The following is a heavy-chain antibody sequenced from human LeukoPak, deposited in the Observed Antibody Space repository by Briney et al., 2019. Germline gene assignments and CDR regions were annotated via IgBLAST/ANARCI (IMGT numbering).Heavy chain of an antibody. J-gene: IGHJ4*02. CDR1: GYPFGIYV. CDR2: INPANGNT. V-gene: IGHV1-3*01. CDR3: ARDGYDADGYLDY. D-gene: IGHD5-18*01. Sequence: ASVKVSCKASGYPFGIYVIHWLRQAPGQNLEWIGWINPANGNTKYSRNFQGRVTITRDTSASVVYMELSSLTYEDTAVYFCARDGYDADGYLDYWGQGALVPVSS.